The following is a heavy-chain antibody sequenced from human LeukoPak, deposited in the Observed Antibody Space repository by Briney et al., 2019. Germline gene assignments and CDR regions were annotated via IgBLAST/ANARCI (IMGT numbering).Heavy chain of an antibody. CDR3: ASGYQLLPRYFDY. D-gene: IGHD2-2*01. J-gene: IGHJ4*02. CDR1: GFTFSDYY. Sequence: GGSLRLSCAASGFTFSDYYMSWIRQAPGKGLEWVSYISSSGSTVYYADSVKGRFTISRDNAKNSLYLQMNSLRAEDTAVYYCASGYQLLPRYFDYWGQGTLVTVSS. V-gene: IGHV3-11*04. CDR2: ISSSGSTV.